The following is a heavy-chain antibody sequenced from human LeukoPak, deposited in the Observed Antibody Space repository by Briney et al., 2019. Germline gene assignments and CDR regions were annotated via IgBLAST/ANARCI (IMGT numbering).Heavy chain of an antibody. D-gene: IGHD5-18*01. CDR3: AKVGYSYGFYYYMDV. J-gene: IGHJ6*03. Sequence: GGSLRLSCAASGFTFSSYNMNWVRQAPGKGLEWVSSISSSSDYIYYADSVKGRFTISRDNAKNTLYLQMNSLRAEDTAVYYCAKVGYSYGFYYYMDVWGKGTTVTVSS. CDR2: ISSSSDYI. CDR1: GFTFSSYN. V-gene: IGHV3-21*04.